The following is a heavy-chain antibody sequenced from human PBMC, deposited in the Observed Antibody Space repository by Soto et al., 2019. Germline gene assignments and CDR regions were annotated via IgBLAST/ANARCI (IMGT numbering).Heavy chain of an antibody. CDR1: GYTFTSYG. D-gene: IGHD3-16*01. V-gene: IGHV1-18*04. Sequence: GASVKVSCKASGYTFTSYGISWVRQAPGQGLEWMGWISAYNGNTNYAQKLQGRVTMTTDTSTSTAYMELRSLRSDDTAVYYCARDLPGVYVWVLQTSDAFDIWRQGTMVTVSS. CDR3: ARDLPGVYVWVLQTSDAFDI. J-gene: IGHJ3*02. CDR2: ISAYNGNT.